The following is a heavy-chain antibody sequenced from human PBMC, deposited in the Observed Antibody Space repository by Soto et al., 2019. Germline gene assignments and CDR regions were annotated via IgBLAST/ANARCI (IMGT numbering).Heavy chain of an antibody. D-gene: IGHD2-2*01. V-gene: IGHV1-69*13. CDR2: IIPIFGTA. CDR1: GGTFSSYA. Sequence: SVKVSCKASGGTFSSYAISWVRQAPGQGLEWMGGIIPIFGTANYAQKFQGRVTITADESTSTAYMQLSSLRSEDTAVYYCARAGSEYCSSTSCCLPHFDYWGQGTMVTVSS. J-gene: IGHJ4*02. CDR3: ARAGSEYCSSTSCCLPHFDY.